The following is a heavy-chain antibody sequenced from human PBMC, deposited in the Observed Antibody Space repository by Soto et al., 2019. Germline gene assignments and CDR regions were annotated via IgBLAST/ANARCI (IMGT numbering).Heavy chain of an antibody. J-gene: IGHJ4*02. CDR2: ISGSGGST. CDR3: AKDRDDSSGYYYGDY. D-gene: IGHD3-22*01. Sequence: PGGSLRLSCAASGFTFSSYAMSWVRQAPGKGMEWVAAISGSGGSTYYADSVKGRFTISRENSKNTLYLQMNSLRAEDAAVYYCAKDRDDSSGYYYGDYWGQGTLVTVSS. V-gene: IGHV3-23*01. CDR1: GFTFSSYA.